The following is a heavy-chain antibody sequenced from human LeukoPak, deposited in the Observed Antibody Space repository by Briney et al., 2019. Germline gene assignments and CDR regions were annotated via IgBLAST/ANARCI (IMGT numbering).Heavy chain of an antibody. Sequence: SETLSLTCTVSGGSISSSSYYWGWIRQPPGKGLEWIGSIYYSGSTYYNPSLKSRVTISVDTSKNQFSLKLSSVTAADTAVYYCARVTYYGFWSGYQWYFDYWGQGTLVTVSS. V-gene: IGHV4-39*07. D-gene: IGHD3-3*01. CDR3: ARVTYYGFWSGYQWYFDY. J-gene: IGHJ4*02. CDR1: GGSISSSSYY. CDR2: IYYSGST.